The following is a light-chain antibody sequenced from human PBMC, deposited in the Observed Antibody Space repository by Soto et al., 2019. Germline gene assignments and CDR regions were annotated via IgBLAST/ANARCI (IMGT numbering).Light chain of an antibody. CDR3: SSYTSSSTLVV. CDR2: DVS. V-gene: IGLV2-14*01. CDR1: SSDVGGYNY. Sequence: QSVLTQPDSVSGSPGQSITISCTGTSSDVGGYNYVSWYQQHPGKAPKLMIYDVSNRPSGVSNRFSGSKSGNTASLTISGRQAEDEADYYCSSYTSSSTLVVFGGGTKVTVL. J-gene: IGLJ2*01.